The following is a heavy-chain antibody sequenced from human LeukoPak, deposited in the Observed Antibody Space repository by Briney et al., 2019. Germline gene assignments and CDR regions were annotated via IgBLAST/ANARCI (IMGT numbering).Heavy chain of an antibody. D-gene: IGHD2-15*01. J-gene: IGHJ6*02. Sequence: GGSLRLSCAASGFTFTSYSMNWVRQAPGKGLEWVSTISGGGGSTYYADSVKGRFTISRDNSKNTLYLQVNSLRAEDTAAYYCARERVMAGGTNYGMDVWGQGTTVTVAS. CDR3: ARERVMAGGTNYGMDV. CDR1: GFTFTSYS. CDR2: ISGGGGST. V-gene: IGHV3-23*01.